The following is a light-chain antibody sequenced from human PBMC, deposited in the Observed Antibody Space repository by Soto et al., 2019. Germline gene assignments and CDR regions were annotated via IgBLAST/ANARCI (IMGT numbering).Light chain of an antibody. J-gene: IGKJ1*01. Sequence: IVLTQSPVTLAVSPRESAVLSCRASQSVSTSLAWYQHKPGQAPRLFIYDASKRAPGIPARFTGSGSGTDFTLTISSLEPEDIAIYYCQVRDVWPSFGQGTKV. CDR2: DAS. CDR1: QSVSTS. CDR3: QVRDVWPS. V-gene: IGKV3-11*01.